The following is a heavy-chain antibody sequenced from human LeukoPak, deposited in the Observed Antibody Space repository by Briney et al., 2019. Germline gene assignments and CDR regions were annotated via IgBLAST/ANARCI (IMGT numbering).Heavy chain of an antibody. D-gene: IGHD3-10*01. CDR2: IYPGDSDT. CDR3: ARHSYYGSGSYYTPPRYFDY. Sequence: GESLKISCKGSGYSFTSYWIGWVRQMPGKGLEWMGIIYPGDSDTRYSPSFQGQVTISADKSISAAYLQWSSLKASDTAMYYCARHSYYGSGSYYTPPRYFDYWGQGTLVTLSS. J-gene: IGHJ4*02. CDR1: GYSFTSYW. V-gene: IGHV5-51*01.